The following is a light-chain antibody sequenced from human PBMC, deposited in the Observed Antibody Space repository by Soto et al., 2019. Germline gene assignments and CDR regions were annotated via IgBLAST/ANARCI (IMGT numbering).Light chain of an antibody. CDR2: DVS. V-gene: IGLV2-14*03. J-gene: IGLJ2*01. CDR3: SSYATNRAVL. CDR1: SSDIGLYNF. Sequence: QSALTQPASVSGSPGQSITISCTGSSSDIGLYNFVSWYQHHPGKAPKLIIYDVSDRPSGVSNRFSGSKSGDTASLTISGLQAEDEADYYCSSYATNRAVLFGGGTKLTVL.